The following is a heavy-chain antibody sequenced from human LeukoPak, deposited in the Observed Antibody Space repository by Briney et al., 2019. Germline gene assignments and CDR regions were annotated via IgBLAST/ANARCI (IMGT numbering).Heavy chain of an antibody. J-gene: IGHJ4*02. CDR3: ARDAGYYYDSSGYYTPSYYFDY. D-gene: IGHD3-22*01. CDR1: NGSISSGSYY. Sequence: SETLSLTCTVSNGSISSGSYYWSWIRQPAGKGLERIGRIYISGSTNYNPSLKSRVTISVDTSKNQFSLKLSSVTAADTAVYYCARDAGYYYDSSGYYTPSYYFDYWGQGTLVTVSS. CDR2: IYISGST. V-gene: IGHV4-61*02.